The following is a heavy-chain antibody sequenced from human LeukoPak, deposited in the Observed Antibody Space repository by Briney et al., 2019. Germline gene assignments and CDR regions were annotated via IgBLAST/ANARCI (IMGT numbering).Heavy chain of an antibody. Sequence: SQTLSLTCAISGDSVSSYSVAWNWIRQSPSRGLEWLGRTYYRSELYHDYAVSVKGRISINSDASKNQFSLHLNSVTPEDTAVYYCARASGLRRVAWYFDLWGRGTLVAVSS. CDR3: ARASGLRRVAWYFDL. V-gene: IGHV6-1*01. CDR2: TYYRSELYH. J-gene: IGHJ2*01. CDR1: GDSVSSYSVA. D-gene: IGHD5/OR15-5a*01.